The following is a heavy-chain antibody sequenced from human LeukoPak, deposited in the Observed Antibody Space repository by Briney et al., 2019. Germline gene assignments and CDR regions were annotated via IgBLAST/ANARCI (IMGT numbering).Heavy chain of an antibody. V-gene: IGHV4-39*07. CDR2: IYYSGST. CDR1: GGSISSSSYY. D-gene: IGHD3-10*01. J-gene: IGHJ4*02. Sequence: SETLSLTCTVSGGSISSSSYYWGWIRQPPGKGLEWIGSIYYSGSTYYNPSLKSRVTISVDTSKNQFSLKLSSVTAADTAVYYCAREQYGSVDYWGQGTLVTVSS. CDR3: AREQYGSVDY.